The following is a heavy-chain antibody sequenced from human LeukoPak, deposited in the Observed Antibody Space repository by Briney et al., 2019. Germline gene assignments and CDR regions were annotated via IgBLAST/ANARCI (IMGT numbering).Heavy chain of an antibody. CDR2: IWYDGTHK. D-gene: IGHD1-26*01. V-gene: IGHV3-33*01. CDR3: ARAGYSGTYQGVDY. CDR1: GFTFSSYG. J-gene: IGHJ4*02. Sequence: SGMSLRLSCAASGFTFSSYGMQWVRQAPGKGLEWVALIWYDGTHKYYADSVRGRFTISRDNSKNTLYLQMNSLRAEDTAVYYCARAGYSGTYQGVDYWGQGTLVTVSS.